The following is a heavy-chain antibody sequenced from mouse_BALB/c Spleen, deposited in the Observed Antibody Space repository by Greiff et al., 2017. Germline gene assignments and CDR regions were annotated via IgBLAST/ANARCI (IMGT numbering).Heavy chain of an antibody. V-gene: IGHV14-3*02. CDR3: AIYYGNYDYAMDY. CDR2: IDPANGNT. CDR1: GFNIKDTY. J-gene: IGHJ4*01. Sequence: EVQLVESGAELVKPGASVKLSCTASGFNIKDTYMHWVKQRPEQGLEWIGRIDPANGNTKYDPKFQGKATITADTSSNTAYLQLSSLTSEDTAVYYCAIYYGNYDYAMDYWGQGTSVTVSS. D-gene: IGHD2-1*01.